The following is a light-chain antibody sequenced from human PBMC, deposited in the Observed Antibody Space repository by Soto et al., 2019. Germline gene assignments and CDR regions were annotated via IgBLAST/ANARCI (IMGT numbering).Light chain of an antibody. CDR2: DAS. V-gene: IGKV3-11*01. CDR3: QQCDNWPFT. CDR1: QSLSSY. J-gene: IGKJ3*01. Sequence: EIVLTQSPATLSLSPGERATLSCRASQSLSSYLAWYQQRPGQAPRLLIYDASNRATGVPARFSGSGSGTDFTLTISSLEPEDFAVYYCQQCDNWPFTFGPGTKVDIK.